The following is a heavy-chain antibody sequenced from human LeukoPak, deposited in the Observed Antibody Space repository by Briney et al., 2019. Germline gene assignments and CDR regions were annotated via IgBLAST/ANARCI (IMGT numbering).Heavy chain of an antibody. V-gene: IGHV4-31*02. CDR2: IYYSGST. J-gene: IGHJ5*02. CDR1: GFTFSSYA. CDR3: ARDPSEGWFDP. Sequence: LRLSCAASGFTFSSYAMSWIRQHPGKGMEWIGYIYYSGSTYYNPSLKSRVTISVDTSKNQFSLKLSSVTAADTAVYYCARDPSEGWFDPWGQGTLVTVSS.